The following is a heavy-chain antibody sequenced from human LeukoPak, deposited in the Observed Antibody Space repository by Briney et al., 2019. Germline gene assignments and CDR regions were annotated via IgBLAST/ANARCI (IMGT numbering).Heavy chain of an antibody. Sequence: PGGSLRLSCAASGFTFSSYAMSWVRQAPGKGLEWVSVISGSATTTYHADSVKGRFTISRDNSKNTLYLQMNSLRAEDTAVYYCAKDASSPGNYWGQGTLVTVSS. V-gene: IGHV3-23*01. J-gene: IGHJ4*02. CDR1: GFTFSSYA. CDR2: ISGSATTT. D-gene: IGHD2-2*01. CDR3: AKDASSPGNY.